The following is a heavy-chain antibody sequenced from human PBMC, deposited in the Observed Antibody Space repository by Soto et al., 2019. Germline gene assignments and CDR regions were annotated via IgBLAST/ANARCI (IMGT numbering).Heavy chain of an antibody. CDR2: IYYSGST. V-gene: IGHV4-39*01. CDR1: GGSLSSSSYY. J-gene: IGHJ6*02. Sequence: SETLSLTCPVSGGSLSSSSYYWGWIRQPPGKGLEWIGSIYYSGSTYYNPSLKSRVTISVDTSKNQFSLKLSSVTAADTAVYYCASQLDYDFWSGHASYGMDVWGQGTTVTVSS. D-gene: IGHD3-3*01. CDR3: ASQLDYDFWSGHASYGMDV.